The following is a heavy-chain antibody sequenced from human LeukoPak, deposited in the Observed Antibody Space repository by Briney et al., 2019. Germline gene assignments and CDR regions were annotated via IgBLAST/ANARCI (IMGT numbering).Heavy chain of an antibody. CDR3: APSPPSHIAAAVYYFDY. J-gene: IGHJ4*02. Sequence: GGSLRLPCAASGFTFSSYAMSWVRQAPGKGLEWVSAISGSGGSTYYADSVKGRSTISRDNSKNTLYLQMNSLRAEDTAVYYCAPSPPSHIAAAVYYFDYWGQGTLVTVSS. CDR1: GFTFSSYA. CDR2: ISGSGGST. D-gene: IGHD6-13*01. V-gene: IGHV3-23*01.